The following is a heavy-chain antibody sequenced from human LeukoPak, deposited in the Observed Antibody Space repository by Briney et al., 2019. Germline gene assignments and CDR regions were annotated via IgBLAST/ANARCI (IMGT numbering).Heavy chain of an antibody. D-gene: IGHD3-16*02. CDR2: IYYSGST. CDR1: GGSISSYY. V-gene: IGHV4-59*01. Sequence: SETLSLTCTVSGGSISSYYWSWIRQPPGKGLEWIGDIYYSGSTNYNPSLKSRVIISVDTSKNQFSLKLSSVTAADTAVYYCALGELSPDAFDIWGQGAMVTVSS. CDR3: ALGELSPDAFDI. J-gene: IGHJ3*02.